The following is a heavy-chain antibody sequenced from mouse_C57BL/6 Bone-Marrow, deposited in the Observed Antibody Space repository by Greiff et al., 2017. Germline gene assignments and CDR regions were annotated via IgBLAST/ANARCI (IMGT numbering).Heavy chain of an antibody. V-gene: IGHV1-69*01. CDR3: ARGESNYLYWYFDV. D-gene: IGHD2-5*01. CDR2: IDPSDSYT. J-gene: IGHJ1*03. CDR1: GHTFTSYW. Sequence: QVQLQQPGAELVMPGASVKLSCKASGHTFTSYWMHWVKQRPGQGLEWIGEIDPSDSYTNYNQKFKGKSTLTVDKSSSTAYMQLSSLTSEDSAVYYCARGESNYLYWYFDVWGTGTTVTVSS.